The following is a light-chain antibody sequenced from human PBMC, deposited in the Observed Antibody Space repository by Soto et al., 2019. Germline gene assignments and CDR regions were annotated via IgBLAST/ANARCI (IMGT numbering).Light chain of an antibody. CDR2: GAS. J-gene: IGKJ4*01. CDR3: HQYNNWPPLT. V-gene: IGKV3-15*01. Sequence: EIVMTQSPATLSVSPGERATLSCRASQSVSSNLAWYQQKPGQAPRLLIYGASTRATGIPARFSGSGSGTEFPLTISSLQSEDFAVYYCHQYNNWPPLTFGGGTKVQIK. CDR1: QSVSSN.